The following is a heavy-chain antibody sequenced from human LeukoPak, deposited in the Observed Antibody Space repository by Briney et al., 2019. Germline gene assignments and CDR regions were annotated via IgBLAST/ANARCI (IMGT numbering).Heavy chain of an antibody. D-gene: IGHD2-2*01. V-gene: IGHV4-59*08. Sequence: SETLSLTCTISGGSISGYYWSWIRQPPGKGLEWIGFISYSGSTNYNPSLKSRVTISVDTSKNQFSLKLSSVTAADTALYFCARQVVPDAIGGLFDHWGPGTLVTVSS. CDR3: ARQVVPDAIGGLFDH. CDR2: ISYSGST. CDR1: GGSISGYY. J-gene: IGHJ4*02.